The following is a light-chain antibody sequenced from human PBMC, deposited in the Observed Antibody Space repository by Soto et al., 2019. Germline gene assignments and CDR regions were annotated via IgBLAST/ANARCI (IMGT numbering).Light chain of an antibody. V-gene: IGLV2-23*02. CDR3: CSYAGSRRV. CDR2: EVS. J-gene: IGLJ2*01. Sequence: QSALTQPASVSGSAGQSITISCTGTSSDVGSYNFVSWYQQPPGKAPKLMIYEVSKRPSGVSNRFSGSKSGNTASLTISGLQAEDEADYYCCSYAGSRRVFGGGTKLTVL. CDR1: SSDVGSYNF.